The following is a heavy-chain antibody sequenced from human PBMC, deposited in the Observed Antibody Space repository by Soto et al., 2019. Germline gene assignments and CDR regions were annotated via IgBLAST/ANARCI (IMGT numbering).Heavy chain of an antibody. CDR2: ISGGSQTI. CDR3: ARTLSWRRGPFDS. J-gene: IGHJ4*02. D-gene: IGHD2-15*01. Sequence: GGSLRLSGAASGFIFNTYGINWVRQAPWKGLEWVSYISGGSQTIFYADSVRGRFTISRDNANNSTYLQMVSLRDEDTAVYYCARTLSWRRGPFDSWGQGTLVTLSS. CDR1: GFIFNTYG. V-gene: IGHV3-48*02.